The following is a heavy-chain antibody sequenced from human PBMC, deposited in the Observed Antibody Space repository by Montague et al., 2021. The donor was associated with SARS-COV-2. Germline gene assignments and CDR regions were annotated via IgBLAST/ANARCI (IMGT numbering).Heavy chain of an antibody. Sequence: SETLSLTCTVSGYCINSNYYWGWIRQPPGKGLEWIGCSYHSGTTHYHPSLKSRVTISLDTSNNHFFLKVTSVTAADTAVYYCARAPYYGPGKPYQFDYWGRGTLVTVSS. J-gene: IGHJ4*02. V-gene: IGHV4-38-2*02. CDR1: GYCINSNYY. CDR3: ARAPYYGPGKPYQFDY. CDR2: SYHSGTT. D-gene: IGHD3-10*01.